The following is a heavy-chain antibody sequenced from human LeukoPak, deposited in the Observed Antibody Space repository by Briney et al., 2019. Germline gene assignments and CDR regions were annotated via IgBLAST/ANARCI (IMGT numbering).Heavy chain of an antibody. CDR2: IHYSGKT. D-gene: IGHD6-13*01. CDR1: GGSISRSSYY. V-gene: IGHV4-39*07. J-gene: IGHJ3*02. CDR3: ARVLSSAAAGAFDI. Sequence: PSETLSLTCSVTGGSISRSSYYWGWIRQPPGEGLEWIGNIHYSGKTYYNPSLKSRVTISVDTSKNQFSLKLSSATAADTAVYYCARVLSSAAAGAFDIWGQGTMVTVSS.